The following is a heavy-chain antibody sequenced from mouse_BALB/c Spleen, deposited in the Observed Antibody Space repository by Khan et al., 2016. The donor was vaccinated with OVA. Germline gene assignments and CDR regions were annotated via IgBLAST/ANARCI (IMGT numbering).Heavy chain of an antibody. D-gene: IGHD2-14*01. V-gene: IGHV1-4*01. Sequence: QVQLQQSGTELARPGASVKMSCKASGYTFTSYTMHWVKQRPGQGLEWIGYINPTSTYTNYNQKFKDKATLTADKSSITACMQLSSLTSEDSAVYYCAREGAYYRSDGWFAYWGQGTLVTVSA. CDR3: AREGAYYRSDGWFAY. CDR2: INPTSTYT. CDR1: GYTFTSYT. J-gene: IGHJ3*01.